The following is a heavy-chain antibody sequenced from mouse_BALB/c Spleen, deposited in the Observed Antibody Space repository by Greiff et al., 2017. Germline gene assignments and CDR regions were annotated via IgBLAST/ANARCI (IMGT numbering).Heavy chain of an antibody. CDR1: GYSITSGYY. CDR2: ISYDGSN. J-gene: IGHJ4*01. V-gene: IGHV3-6*02. D-gene: IGHD1-1*01. CDR3: AREKAYYYGSSYLYAMDY. Sequence: EVKLQESGPGLVKPSQSLSLTCSVTGYSITSGYYWNWIRQFPGNKLEWMGYISYDGSNNYNPSLKNRISITRDTSKNQFFLKLNSVTTEDTATYYCAREKAYYYGSSYLYAMDYWGQGTSVTVSS.